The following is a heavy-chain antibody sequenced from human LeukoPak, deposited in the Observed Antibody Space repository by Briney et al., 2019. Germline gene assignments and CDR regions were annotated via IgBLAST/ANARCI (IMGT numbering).Heavy chain of an antibody. V-gene: IGHV3-30*04. D-gene: IGHD6-19*01. Sequence: GRALGLSCAASGFTFSRHAMHWVRQAPGKGLEWVAVISSDGTDKHHADSAKGRFTISRDNSKNTLYLQMNSLRTEDTAVYYCAKDSGEQWLVFDYWGQGTLVTVSS. CDR3: AKDSGEQWLVFDY. CDR2: ISSDGTDK. J-gene: IGHJ4*02. CDR1: GFTFSRHA.